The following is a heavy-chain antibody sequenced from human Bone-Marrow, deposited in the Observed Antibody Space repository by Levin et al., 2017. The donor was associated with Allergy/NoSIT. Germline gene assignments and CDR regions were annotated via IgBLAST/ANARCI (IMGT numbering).Heavy chain of an antibody. Sequence: GESLKISCAASGFTFSKFWMHWVRQAPGKGLVWVSHINSDGSNTNYADSVKGRFTISRDNAKNTLYLQMNSLRDEDTAVYYCARGGCSSTSCLDNWGQGTLVTVSP. CDR3: ARGGCSSTSCLDN. V-gene: IGHV3-74*01. J-gene: IGHJ4*02. D-gene: IGHD2-2*01. CDR1: GFTFSKFW. CDR2: INSDGSNT.